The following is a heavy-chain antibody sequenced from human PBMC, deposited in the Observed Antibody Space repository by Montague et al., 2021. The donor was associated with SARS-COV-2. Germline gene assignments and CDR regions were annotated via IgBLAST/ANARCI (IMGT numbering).Heavy chain of an antibody. V-gene: IGHV3-33*01. CDR3: ASAYHDYGLDN. D-gene: IGHD3-16*01. CDR2: IWYDGSKR. Sequence: YLRLSCAASGITFNRHGMHWVRQAPGKGLEWVAVIWYDGSKRFYSDSVRGRFTISRDNSKNTVYLQMNSLSVEDTAVYYCASAYHDYGLDNWGQGTLVTVSS. J-gene: IGHJ4*02. CDR1: GITFNRHG.